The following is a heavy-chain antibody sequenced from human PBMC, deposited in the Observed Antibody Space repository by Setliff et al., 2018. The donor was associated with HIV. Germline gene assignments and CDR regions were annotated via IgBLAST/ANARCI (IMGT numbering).Heavy chain of an antibody. D-gene: IGHD1-26*01. CDR2: IYYSGST. J-gene: IGHJ4*02. Sequence: SETLSLTCTVSGGSISSHYWSWIRQPPGKGLEWIGSIYYSGSTYYNPSLKSRVTISVDTSKNQFSLKLSSVTAADTAVYYCARLLGPFDYWGQGTLVTVSS. V-gene: IGHV4-59*05. CDR3: ARLLGPFDY. CDR1: GGSISSHY.